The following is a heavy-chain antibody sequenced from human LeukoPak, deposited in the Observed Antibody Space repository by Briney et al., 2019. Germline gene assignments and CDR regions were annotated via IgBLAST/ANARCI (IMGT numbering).Heavy chain of an antibody. CDR3: ARVMYSPERTPEDY. V-gene: IGHV3-48*04. CDR2: ITSDSRTI. CDR1: GFTFSSYG. D-gene: IGHD1-26*01. J-gene: IGHJ4*02. Sequence: AGGSLRLSCAASGFTFSSYGMHWVRQAPGKGLEWVSYITSDSRTIYYADSVKGRFTISRNNAKNSLYLQMDSLRVEDTAVYYCARVMYSPERTPEDYWGQGTLVTVSS.